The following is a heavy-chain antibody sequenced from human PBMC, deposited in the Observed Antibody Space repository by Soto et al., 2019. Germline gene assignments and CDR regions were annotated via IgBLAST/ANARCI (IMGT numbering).Heavy chain of an antibody. D-gene: IGHD3-22*01. V-gene: IGHV4-30-4*01. J-gene: IGHJ3*02. CDR2: IYYSGST. Sequence: PSETLSLTCTVSGGSISSGDYYWSWIRQPPWKGLEWIGYIYYSGSTYYNPSLKSRVTISVDTSKNQFSLKLSSVTAADTAVYYCARRQRITMIVVVIADAFDIWGQGXMVTV. CDR3: ARRQRITMIVVVIADAFDI. CDR1: GGSISSGDYY.